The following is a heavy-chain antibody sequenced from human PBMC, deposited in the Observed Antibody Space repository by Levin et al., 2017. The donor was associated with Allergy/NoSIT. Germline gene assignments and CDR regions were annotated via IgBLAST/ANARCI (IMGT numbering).Heavy chain of an antibody. CDR3: AREISRLSSWFDP. CDR1: GGSISSGDYY. J-gene: IGHJ5*02. V-gene: IGHV4-30-4*01. Sequence: LRLSCTVSGGSISSGDYYWSWIRQPPGKGLEWIGYIYYSGSTYYNPSLKSRVTISVDTSKNQFSLKLSSVTAADTAVYYCAREISRLSSWFDPWGQGTLVTVSS. D-gene: IGHD2-2*01. CDR2: IYYSGST.